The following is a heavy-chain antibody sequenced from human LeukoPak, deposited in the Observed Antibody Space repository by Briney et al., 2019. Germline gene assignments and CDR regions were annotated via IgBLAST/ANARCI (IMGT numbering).Heavy chain of an antibody. CDR2: IYYSGST. CDR1: GGSISSSSYY. Sequence: PSETLSLTCTVSGGSISSSSYYWGWIRQPPGKGLEWIGYIYYSGSTNYNPSLKSRVTISVDTSKNQFSLKLSSVTAADTAVYYCAREGTDQYYYYYMDVWGKGTTVTVSS. J-gene: IGHJ6*03. CDR3: AREGTDQYYYYYMDV. D-gene: IGHD3-10*01. V-gene: IGHV4-61*01.